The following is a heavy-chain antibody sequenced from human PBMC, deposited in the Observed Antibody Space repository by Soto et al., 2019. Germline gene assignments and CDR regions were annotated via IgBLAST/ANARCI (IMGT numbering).Heavy chain of an antibody. Sequence: EVQLLESGGGLVQPGGSLRLSCAASGFTFSSYAMSWVRQAPGKGLEWVSAISGSGGSTYYADSVKGRFTISRDNSKNKLYLQMNSLRAEDTAVYYCAKVGGLYGDYAEVDYWGQGTLVTVSS. D-gene: IGHD4-17*01. CDR1: GFTFSSYA. J-gene: IGHJ4*02. CDR3: AKVGGLYGDYAEVDY. V-gene: IGHV3-23*01. CDR2: ISGSGGST.